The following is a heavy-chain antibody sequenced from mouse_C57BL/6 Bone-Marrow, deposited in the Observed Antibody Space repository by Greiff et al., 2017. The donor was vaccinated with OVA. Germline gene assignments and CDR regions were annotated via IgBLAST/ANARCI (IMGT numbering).Heavy chain of an antibody. CDR1: GYTFTSYW. CDR3: AREGIYYDYDGGMDY. D-gene: IGHD2-4*01. CDR2: IDPSDSYT. J-gene: IGHJ4*01. V-gene: IGHV1-69*01. Sequence: VQLQQPGAELVKPGASVKVSCKASGYTFTSYWMHWVKQRPGQGLEWIGEIDPSDSYTNYNQKFKGKSTLTVDKSSSTAYMQLSSLTSEDSAVYYCAREGIYYDYDGGMDYWGQGTSVTVSS.